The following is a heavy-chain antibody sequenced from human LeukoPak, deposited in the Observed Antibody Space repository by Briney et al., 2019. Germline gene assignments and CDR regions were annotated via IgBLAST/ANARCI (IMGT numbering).Heavy chain of an antibody. CDR2: INHSGST. CDR3: AREGDCSSTSCSYNWFDP. D-gene: IGHD2-2*01. Sequence: GSLRLSCAASGISFNNAWMSWVRQAPGKGLEWIGEINHSGSTNYNPSLKSRVTISVDTSKNQFSLKLSSVTAADTAVYYCAREGDCSSTSCSYNWFDPWGQGTLVTVSS. J-gene: IGHJ5*02. V-gene: IGHV4-34*01. CDR1: GISFNNAW.